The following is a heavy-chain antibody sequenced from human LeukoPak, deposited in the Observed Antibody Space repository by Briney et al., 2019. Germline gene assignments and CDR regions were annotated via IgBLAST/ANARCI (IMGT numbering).Heavy chain of an antibody. J-gene: IGHJ4*02. CDR3: ARLQMGYWGSGSYYRPPGYDY. CDR2: IYYSGRP. Sequence: SETLSLTCTVSGGSISSSSYYWGWIRQPPGKGLEWIGSIYYSGRPYYNPSLKSRVTISVDTSKNQFSLKLSSVTAADTAVYYCARLQMGYWGSGSYYRPPGYDYWGQGTLVTVSS. D-gene: IGHD3-10*01. V-gene: IGHV4-39*01. CDR1: GGSISSSSYY.